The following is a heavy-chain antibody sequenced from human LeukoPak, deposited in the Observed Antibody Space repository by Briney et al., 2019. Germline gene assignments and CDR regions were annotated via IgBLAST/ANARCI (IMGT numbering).Heavy chain of an antibody. D-gene: IGHD3-10*01. CDR3: ARDKYGSGIYYYGMDV. J-gene: IGHJ6*02. CDR2: ISSSSSYI. CDR1: GFTFSSYS. Sequence: GGSLRLSCAASGFTFSSYSMNWVRQAPGKGLEWVSSISSSSSYIYYADSVKGRFTVFRDNAKNSLYLQMNSLRAEDTAVYYCARDKYGSGIYYYGMDVWGQGTTVTVSS. V-gene: IGHV3-21*01.